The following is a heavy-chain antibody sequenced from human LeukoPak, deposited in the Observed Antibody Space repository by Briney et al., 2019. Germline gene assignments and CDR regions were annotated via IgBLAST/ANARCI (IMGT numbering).Heavy chain of an antibody. CDR1: GFTFDDYA. Sequence: PGGSLRLTCAASGFTFDDYAMHWVRQAPGKGLEWVSGISWNSGSIGYADSVKGRFTISRDNAKNSLYLQMNSLRAEDTALYYCAKVVGRYFDWRDIWDEYFQHWGQGTLVTVSS. CDR2: ISWNSGSI. V-gene: IGHV3-9*01. J-gene: IGHJ1*01. CDR3: AKVVGRYFDWRDIWDEYFQH. D-gene: IGHD3-9*01.